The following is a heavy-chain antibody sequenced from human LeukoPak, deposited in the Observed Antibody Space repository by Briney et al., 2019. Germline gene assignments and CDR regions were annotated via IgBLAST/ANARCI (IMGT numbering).Heavy chain of an antibody. Sequence: GGSLRLSCAASGFTFSSDWMSWVRQAPGKGLEWVANIKKDGNEKYYVDSVKGRFTISRDNAKSSLYLQMNSLRAEDAAVYYCARGRYSSTTYYFDYWGQGTLVTVSS. CDR1: GFTFSSDW. CDR3: ARGRYSSTTYYFDY. CDR2: IKKDGNEK. J-gene: IGHJ4*02. D-gene: IGHD6-13*01. V-gene: IGHV3-7*03.